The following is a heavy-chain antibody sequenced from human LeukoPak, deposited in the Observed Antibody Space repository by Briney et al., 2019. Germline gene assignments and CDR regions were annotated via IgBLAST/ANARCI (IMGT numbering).Heavy chain of an antibody. CDR3: VRDNPRCCGVVPANIDDY. V-gene: IGHV3-48*01. CDR1: GFIFSRDS. CDR2: ISHDSGVR. D-gene: IGHD2-15*01. J-gene: IGHJ4*02. Sequence: GGSLRLSCEASGFIFSRDSMNWVRQAPGKGLEWISYISHDSGVRYYADSVRGRFTISRDDAKNSLHLQMHSLRAEDTAVYYCVRDNPRCCGVVPANIDDYWGQGTLVTVSS.